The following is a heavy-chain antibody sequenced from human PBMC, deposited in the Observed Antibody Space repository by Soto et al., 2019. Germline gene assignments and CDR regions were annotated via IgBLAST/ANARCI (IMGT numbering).Heavy chain of an antibody. CDR1: GGTFSSYA. CDR2: IIPIFGTA. D-gene: IGHD3-22*01. CDR3: ARGSYYDSSGYWSLGPDAFDI. J-gene: IGHJ3*02. V-gene: IGHV1-69*06. Sequence: SVKVSCKASGGTFSSYAISWVRQAPGQGLEWMGGIIPIFGTANYAQKFQGRVTITADKSTSTAYMELSSLRSEDTAVYYCARGSYYDSSGYWSLGPDAFDIWGQGTMVTVSS.